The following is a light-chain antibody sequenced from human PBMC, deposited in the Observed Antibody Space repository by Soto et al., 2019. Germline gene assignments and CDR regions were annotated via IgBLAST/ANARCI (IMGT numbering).Light chain of an antibody. J-gene: IGLJ3*02. CDR2: EGT. CDR3: SSYTGSSTWV. V-gene: IGLV2-14*01. CDR1: NSDVGAYNF. Sequence: QSALNQPASVSGSPGQSITISCTGTNSDVGAYNFVSWYQQHPGKAPKLMISEGTNRPSGVSNRFSGSKSGNTASRTISGLQAEDEADYFCSSYTGSSTWVFGEGTKVTVL.